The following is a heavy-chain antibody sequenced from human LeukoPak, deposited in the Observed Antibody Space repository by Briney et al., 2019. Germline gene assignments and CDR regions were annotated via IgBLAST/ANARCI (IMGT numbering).Heavy chain of an antibody. Sequence: ASVKVSCKASGYTFTGYYMHWVRQAPGQGLEWMGWINPNSGGTNYAQKFQGRVTMTRDTSISTAYMELSRPRSDDTAVYYCARASSGSNWFDPWGQGTLVTVSS. CDR1: GYTFTGYY. CDR3: ARASSGSNWFDP. J-gene: IGHJ5*02. V-gene: IGHV1-2*02. D-gene: IGHD6-19*01. CDR2: INPNSGGT.